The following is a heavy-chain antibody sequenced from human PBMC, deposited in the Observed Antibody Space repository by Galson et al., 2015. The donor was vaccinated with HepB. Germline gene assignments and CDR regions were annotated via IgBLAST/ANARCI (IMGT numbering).Heavy chain of an antibody. CDR2: IYPGDSDT. V-gene: IGHV5-51*01. CDR1: GYSFTSYW. J-gene: IGHJ4*02. D-gene: IGHD3-22*01. Sequence: QSGAEVKKPGESLKISCKGSGYSFTSYWIGWVRQMPGKGLEWMGIIYPGDSDTRYSPSFQGQVTISADKSISTAYLQWSSLKASDTAMYYCARGGTYYYDSSGYYYFDYWGQGTLVTVSS. CDR3: ARGGTYYYDSSGYYYFDY.